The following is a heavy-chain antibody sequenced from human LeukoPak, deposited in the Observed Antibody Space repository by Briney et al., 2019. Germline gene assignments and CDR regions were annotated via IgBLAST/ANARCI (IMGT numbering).Heavy chain of an antibody. V-gene: IGHV3-11*01. J-gene: IGHJ4*02. Sequence: GGSLRLSCAASGSTFSDYYMSWIRRAPGKGLEWVSYISSSGSTIYYADSVKGRFTISRDNAKNSLYLQMNSLRAEDTAVYYCARDRRGWNDGPDYWGQGTLVTVSS. CDR3: ARDRRGWNDGPDY. D-gene: IGHD1-1*01. CDR1: GSTFSDYY. CDR2: ISSSGSTI.